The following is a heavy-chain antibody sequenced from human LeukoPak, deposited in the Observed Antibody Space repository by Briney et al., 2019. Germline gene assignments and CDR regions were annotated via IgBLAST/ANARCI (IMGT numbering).Heavy chain of an antibody. J-gene: IGHJ4*02. CDR1: GYSVSSGYY. CDR2: IYHSGST. Sequence: PSETLSLTCAASGYSVSSGYYWGWIRQPPGKGLEWIGSIYHSGSTYYDPSLKSRVTISVDTSKNQFSLKLSSVTAADTAVYYCARASGLGGSSSGAWGAIFDYWGQGTLVTVSS. V-gene: IGHV4-38-2*01. D-gene: IGHD1-26*01. CDR3: ARASGLGGSSSGAWGAIFDY.